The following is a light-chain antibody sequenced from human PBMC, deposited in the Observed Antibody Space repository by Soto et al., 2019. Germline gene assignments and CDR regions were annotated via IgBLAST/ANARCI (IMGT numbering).Light chain of an antibody. J-gene: IGLJ1*01. CDR1: SSDIGGYNY. CDR3: CSYAGSYYV. CDR2: DVT. Sequence: QSALTQPRSVSGSPGQSVTISCTVTSSDIGGYNYVSWYQQPPDKAPKVMIYDVTKRPSGVPDRFSGSKSGTTASLTISGLQAEDEADYYCCSYAGSYYVFGTGTKVTVL. V-gene: IGLV2-11*01.